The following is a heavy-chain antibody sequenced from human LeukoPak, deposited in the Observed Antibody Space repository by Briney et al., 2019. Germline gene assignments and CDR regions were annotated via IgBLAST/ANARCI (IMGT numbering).Heavy chain of an antibody. J-gene: IGHJ4*02. D-gene: IGHD1-1*01. CDR3: ARARRDMGNWHEFGY. Sequence: KPSETLSLICTVSVGSVSGYYWMWIRQPPGEGLEWIGYIYYTGSTNYNPSLKSRVTISVDTSNNHFSLKVSSVTAADADLYYCARARRDMGNWHEFGYSGRGTLVTVSS. V-gene: IGHV4-59*02. CDR1: VGSVSGYY. CDR2: IYYTGST.